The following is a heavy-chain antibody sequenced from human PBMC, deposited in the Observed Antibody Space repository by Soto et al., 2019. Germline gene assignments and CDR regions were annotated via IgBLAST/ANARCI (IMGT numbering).Heavy chain of an antibody. J-gene: IGHJ3*02. CDR1: VFSLSNARMG. V-gene: IGHV2-26*01. Sequence: QFTLQESGPVLLKPTETLTLTCTVSVFSLSNARMGVRWICQPTVKALEGLAHIFSNDEQSYSTSLKSMLTNSKDTSKSQVVLTMTNMDPVDTATYYCARQTYYYDSDAFDIWGQGTMVTVSS. CDR2: IFSNDEQ. CDR3: ARQTYYYDSDAFDI. D-gene: IGHD3-22*01.